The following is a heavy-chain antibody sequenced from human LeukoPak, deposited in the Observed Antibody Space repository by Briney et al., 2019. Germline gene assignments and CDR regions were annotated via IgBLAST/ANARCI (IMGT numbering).Heavy chain of an antibody. J-gene: IGHJ4*02. CDR3: ASLQSGFLFDY. D-gene: IGHD2/OR15-2a*01. CDR2: IIPIFGTA. V-gene: IGHV1-69*13. CDR1: GGTFSSYA. Sequence: ASVKVSRKASGGTFSSYAISWVRQAPGQGLEWMGGIIPIFGTANYAQKFQGRVTITADESTSTAYMELSSLRSEDTAVYYCASLQSGFLFDYWGQGTLVTVSS.